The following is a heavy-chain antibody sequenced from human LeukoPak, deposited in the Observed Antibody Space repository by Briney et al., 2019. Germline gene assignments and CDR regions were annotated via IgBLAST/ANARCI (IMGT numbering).Heavy chain of an antibody. V-gene: IGHV3-30*02. Sequence: PGGSLRLSCAASGFTFSSYGMHWVRQAPGKGLEWVAFIRYDGSNKYYADSVKGRFTISSDNSKNTLYLQMNSLRAEDTAVYYCAKIWFGESYYMDVWGKGTTATVSS. J-gene: IGHJ6*03. D-gene: IGHD3-10*01. CDR2: IRYDGSNK. CDR1: GFTFSSYG. CDR3: AKIWFGESYYMDV.